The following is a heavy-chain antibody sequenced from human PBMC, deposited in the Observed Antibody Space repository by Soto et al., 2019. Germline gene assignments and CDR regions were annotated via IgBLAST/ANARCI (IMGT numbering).Heavy chain of an antibody. V-gene: IGHV4-30-4*01. CDR2: IYYSGST. CDR3: ARVPAVAGTFDY. CDR1: GGSISSGDYY. J-gene: IGHJ4*02. Sequence: KSSETLSLTCTVSGGSISSGDYYWSWIRQPPGKGLEWIGYIYYSGSTYYNPSLKSRVTISVDTSKNQFSLKLSSVTAADTAVYYCARVPAVAGTFDYWGQGTLVTVSS. D-gene: IGHD6-19*01.